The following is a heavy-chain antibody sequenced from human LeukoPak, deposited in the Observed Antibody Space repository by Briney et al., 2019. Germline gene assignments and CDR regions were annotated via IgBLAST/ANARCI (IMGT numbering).Heavy chain of an antibody. J-gene: IGHJ6*02. CDR3: ARGYCSSTSCTQRYYYYYGMDV. D-gene: IGHD2-2*01. CDR1: GFTFDDYG. CDR2: INWNGGST. V-gene: IGHV3-20*01. Sequence: GGSLRLSCAASGFTFDDYGMSWVRQAPGKGLEWVSGINWNGGSTGYADSVKGRFTISRDNAKNSLYLQTNSLRAEDTALYHCARGYCSSTSCTQRYYYYYGMDVWGQGTTVTVSS.